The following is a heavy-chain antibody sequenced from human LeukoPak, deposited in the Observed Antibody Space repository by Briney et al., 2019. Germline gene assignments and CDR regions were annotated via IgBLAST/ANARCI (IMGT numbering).Heavy chain of an antibody. Sequence: GGSLRLSCAASGFTFSSYAMHWVRQAPGKGLEWVAVISYDGSNKYYADSVKGRFTISRDNSKNTLYLQMNSLRAEDTAVYYCARASSHRLHYWGQGTLVIVSS. V-gene: IGHV3-30-3*01. J-gene: IGHJ4*02. CDR2: ISYDGSNK. CDR3: ARASSHRLHY. CDR1: GFTFSSYA. D-gene: IGHD2-15*01.